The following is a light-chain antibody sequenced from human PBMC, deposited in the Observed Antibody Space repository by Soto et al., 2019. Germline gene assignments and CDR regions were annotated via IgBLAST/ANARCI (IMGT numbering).Light chain of an antibody. V-gene: IGKV1-12*01. CDR3: QQANSLPRT. J-gene: IGKJ4*01. Sequence: DLQMTQSPSSVSASVGDRVTITCRASQGISNWIAWYQQKPGKAPKLLIYDTSRLQSGVPLRFSGSGSGTDFTLTISSLQAEDIATYYCQQANSLPRTFGGGTKVEIK. CDR2: DTS. CDR1: QGISNW.